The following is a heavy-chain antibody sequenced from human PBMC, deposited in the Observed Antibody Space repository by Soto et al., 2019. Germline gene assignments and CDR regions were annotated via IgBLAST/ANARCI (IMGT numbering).Heavy chain of an antibody. CDR1: GFTFSNYE. Sequence: EAQLVESGGGLVQPGGSLRLSCAASGFTFSNYEMHWVRQAPGKGLEYVSGISNNGAHTDYAKSVKGRFTISRDNSENTLYLQMGSLRAEDMALYYCARRESGSRWPNVYIDDRGKGTTDTVSS. CDR3: ARRESGSRWPNVYIDD. V-gene: IGHV3-64*01. CDR2: ISNNGAHT. D-gene: IGHD6-13*01. J-gene: IGHJ6*03.